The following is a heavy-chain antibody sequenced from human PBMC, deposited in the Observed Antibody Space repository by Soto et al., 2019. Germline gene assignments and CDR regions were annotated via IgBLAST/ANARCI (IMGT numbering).Heavy chain of an antibody. V-gene: IGHV3-21*03. D-gene: IGHD4-17*01. Sequence: PGGSLRLSCAASGFTFISYSMNWVRQAPGKGLEWVSSISSSSNYIYYADSVKGRFTISRDNAKNSLYLQMNSLRAEDTAVYYCTTGPTVTMAGEHFYYYYYAMDVWGQGTTVTVSS. CDR1: GFTFISYS. J-gene: IGHJ6*02. CDR3: TTGPTVTMAGEHFYYYYYAMDV. CDR2: ISSSSNYI.